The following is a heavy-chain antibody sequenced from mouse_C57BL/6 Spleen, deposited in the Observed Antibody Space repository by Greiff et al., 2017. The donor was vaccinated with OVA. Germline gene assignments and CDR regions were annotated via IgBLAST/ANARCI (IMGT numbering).Heavy chain of an antibody. CDR3: TRGEYSNPYAMDY. J-gene: IGHJ4*01. CDR1: GFTFSSYA. Sequence: EVKLVESGEGLVKPGGSLKLSCAASGFTFSSYAMSWVRQTPEKRLEWVAYISSGGDYIYYADTVKGRFTISRDNARNTLYLQMSSLKSRDTAMDYCTRGEYSNPYAMDYWGQGTSVTVSS. D-gene: IGHD2-5*01. CDR2: ISSGGDYI. V-gene: IGHV5-9-1*02.